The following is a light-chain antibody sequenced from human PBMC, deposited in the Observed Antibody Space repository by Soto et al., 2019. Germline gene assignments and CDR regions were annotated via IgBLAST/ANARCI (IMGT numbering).Light chain of an antibody. CDR1: QTISSW. V-gene: IGKV1-5*01. CDR2: DAS. Sequence: DIQMTQSPSTLSGSVGDRVTITCRASQTISSWLAWYQQKPGKAPKLLIYDASSLESGVPSRFSGRGFGTEFSFTISSLQPDDFGTYYCQHMRTFGQGTKVDIK. CDR3: QHMRT. J-gene: IGKJ1*01.